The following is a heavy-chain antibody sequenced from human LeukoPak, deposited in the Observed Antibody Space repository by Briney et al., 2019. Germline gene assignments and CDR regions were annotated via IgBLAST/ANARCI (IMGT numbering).Heavy chain of an antibody. J-gene: IGHJ4*02. V-gene: IGHV3-30*04. D-gene: IGHD2-15*01. CDR1: GFTFSSYA. Sequence: GGSLRLSCAASGFTFSSYAMHWVRQAPGKGLEWVAVISYDGSNKYYADSVKGRFTISRDNSKNTLYLQMNSLRAEDTAVYYCARGGEVDIVVVVAATPLDYWGQGTLVTVSS. CDR3: ARGGEVDIVVVVAATPLDY. CDR2: ISYDGSNK.